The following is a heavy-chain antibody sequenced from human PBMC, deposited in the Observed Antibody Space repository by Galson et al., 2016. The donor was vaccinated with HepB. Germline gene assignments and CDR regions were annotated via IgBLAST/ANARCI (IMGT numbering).Heavy chain of an antibody. J-gene: IGHJ4*02. CDR2: IDPSDSYT. CDR3: AGGHYGSGSFYLFDY. CDR1: GYSFTSYW. V-gene: IGHV5-10-1*01. D-gene: IGHD3-10*01. Sequence: QSGAEVKKPGESLRISCKGSGYSFTSYWTSWVRQMPGKGLEWMGRIDPSDSYTNYSPSFQGHVTISADKSISTAYLQWSSLKASDTAMYYCAGGHYGSGSFYLFDYWGQGTLVTVSS.